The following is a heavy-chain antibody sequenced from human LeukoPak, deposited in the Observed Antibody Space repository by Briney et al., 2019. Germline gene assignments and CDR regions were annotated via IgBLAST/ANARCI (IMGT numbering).Heavy chain of an antibody. V-gene: IGHV3-23*01. CDR3: AKDPSHLWFGELSAWFDP. Sequence: PGGSLRLSCAASGFTFSSYAMSWVRQAPGKGLEWVSAISGSGGSTYYADSVKGRFTISRDNSKNTLYLQMNSLRAEDTAVYYCAKDPSHLWFGELSAWFDPWGQGTLVTVSS. D-gene: IGHD3-10*01. CDR1: GFTFSSYA. CDR2: ISGSGGST. J-gene: IGHJ5*02.